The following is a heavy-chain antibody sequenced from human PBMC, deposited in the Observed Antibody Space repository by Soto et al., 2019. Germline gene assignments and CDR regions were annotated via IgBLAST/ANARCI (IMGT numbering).Heavy chain of an antibody. CDR2: TYYSGSI. V-gene: IGHV4-30-4*01. D-gene: IGHD4-17*01. J-gene: IGHJ3*02. Sequence: QVQLQESGPGLVKPSQTLSLTCTVSGASISSGDYYWSWIRQPPGKGLEWIGFTYYSGSIFYNPSLKSRISISLDTSNNHFSLKLTSVTAADTAVYYCARAYADYGDAFDIWGQGTMVTVSS. CDR3: ARAYADYGDAFDI. CDR1: GASISSGDYY.